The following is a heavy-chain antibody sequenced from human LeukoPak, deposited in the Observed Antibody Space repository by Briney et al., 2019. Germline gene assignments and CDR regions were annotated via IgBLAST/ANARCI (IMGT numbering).Heavy chain of an antibody. J-gene: IGHJ5*02. Sequence: SETLSLTCTVSGGSISSYYWSWIRQPPGKGLEWIGYIYYSGSTNYNPSLKSRVTISVDTSKNQFSLKLSSVTAADTAVYYCARDYDSSGNWFDPWGQGTLVTVSS. CDR1: GGSISSYY. D-gene: IGHD3-22*01. CDR2: IYYSGST. CDR3: ARDYDSSGNWFDP. V-gene: IGHV4-59*08.